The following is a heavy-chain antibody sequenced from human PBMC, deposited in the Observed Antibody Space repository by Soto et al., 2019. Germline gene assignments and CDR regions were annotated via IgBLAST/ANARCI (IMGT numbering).Heavy chain of an antibody. V-gene: IGHV4-34*01. J-gene: IGHJ6*02. CDR1: GGSFSCYQ. CDR3: ARGRQVAPSALFRRAGDYSLDV. D-gene: IGHD2-2*01. CDR2: INHRGST. Sequence: PSETLSLTCAVYGGSFSCYQWTWIRQPPGKGLEWIGEINHRGSTNLNPSLGSRVTFLVDTSKNQFSLKLRSVTAADTAVYYCARGRQVAPSALFRRAGDYSLDVWGQGTTVTVSS.